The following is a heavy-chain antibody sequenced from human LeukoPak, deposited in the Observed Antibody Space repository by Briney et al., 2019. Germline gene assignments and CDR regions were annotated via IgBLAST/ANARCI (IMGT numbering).Heavy chain of an antibody. CDR3: ARTGGSFYFYYYLDV. CDR2: INHSGST. J-gene: IGHJ6*03. V-gene: IGHV4-34*01. D-gene: IGHD1-26*01. CDR1: GGSFSGYY. Sequence: SETLSLTCAVYGGSFSGYYWSWIRQPPGKGLEWIGEINHSGSTNYNPSLKSRVTVSVDTSKNQFSLRLSSVTAADTALYYCARTGGSFYFYYYLDVWGKGTTVTVSS.